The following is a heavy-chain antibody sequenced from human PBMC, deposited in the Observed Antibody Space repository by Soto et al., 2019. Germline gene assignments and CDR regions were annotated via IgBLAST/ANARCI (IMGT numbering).Heavy chain of an antibody. CDR2: ISGSGGST. CDR1: GFTFSSYA. CDR3: AKDVSPLRITMVRGVSYYYYYYMDV. J-gene: IGHJ6*03. D-gene: IGHD3-10*01. Sequence: GGSLRISCAASGFTFSSYAMSWVRQAPGKGLEWVSAISGSGGSTYYADSVKGRFTISRDNSKNTLYLQMNSLRAEDTAVYYCAKDVSPLRITMVRGVSYYYYYYMDVWGKGTTVTVS. V-gene: IGHV3-23*01.